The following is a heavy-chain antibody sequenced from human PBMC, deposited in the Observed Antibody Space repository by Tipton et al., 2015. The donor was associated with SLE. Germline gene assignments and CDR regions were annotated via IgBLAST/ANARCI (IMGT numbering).Heavy chain of an antibody. D-gene: IGHD1-20*01. CDR3: ATAGITGTPGWFDP. Sequence: TLSLTCAVYGGSFSGHYWSWIRQPPGKGLEWIGEINHSGSTNYNPSLKSRVTISVDTSKNQFSLKLSSVTAADTAVYYCATAGITGTPGWFDPWGQGTLVTVSS. J-gene: IGHJ5*02. CDR2: INHSGST. V-gene: IGHV4-34*01. CDR1: GGSFSGHY.